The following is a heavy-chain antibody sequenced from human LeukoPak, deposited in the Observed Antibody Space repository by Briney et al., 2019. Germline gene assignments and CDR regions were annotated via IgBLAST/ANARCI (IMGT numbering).Heavy chain of an antibody. J-gene: IGHJ6*03. CDR3: ARALDSSGWYHHYNYMDV. Sequence: SETLSLTCTVSGGSISSSSYYWGWIRQPPGKGLEWIGSIYYSGSTYYNPPLKSRVTISVDTSKNQFSLKLSSVTAADTAVYYCARALDSSGWYHHYNYMDVWGKGTTVTVSS. CDR1: GGSISSSSYY. CDR2: IYYSGST. D-gene: IGHD6-19*01. V-gene: IGHV4-39*07.